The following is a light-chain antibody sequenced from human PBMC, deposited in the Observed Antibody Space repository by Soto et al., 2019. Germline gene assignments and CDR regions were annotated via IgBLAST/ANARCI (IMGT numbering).Light chain of an antibody. CDR1: QSISAW. V-gene: IGKV1-5*01. Sequence: DIQMTQSPSTLSATAGDRATITCRASQSISAWLAWYQQKPGKAPKLLIYDASNLESGVPSRFSGSGSGTDFTLTISSLQPEDFATYYCQQLHDYPITFGQGTRLEIK. J-gene: IGKJ5*01. CDR3: QQLHDYPIT. CDR2: DAS.